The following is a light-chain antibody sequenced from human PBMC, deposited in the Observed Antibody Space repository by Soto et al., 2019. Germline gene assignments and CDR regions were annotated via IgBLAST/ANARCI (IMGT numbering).Light chain of an antibody. CDR1: RSDVGGYNY. J-gene: IGLJ1*01. Sequence: QSVLTQPASVSGSPGQSITISCTGKRSDVGGYNYVSWYQHHPGKAPKLMICNLSDRPSGVSNRFSGSKSGNTASLTISGLQAADEADYSCSSYTTSSTPWVFGTGTKVTV. V-gene: IGLV2-14*03. CDR3: SSYTTSSTPWV. CDR2: NLS.